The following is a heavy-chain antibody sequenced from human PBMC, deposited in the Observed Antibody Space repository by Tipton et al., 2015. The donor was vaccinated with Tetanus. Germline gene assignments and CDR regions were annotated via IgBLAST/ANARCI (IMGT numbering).Heavy chain of an antibody. CDR3: GKQNGGRWVVDH. CDR2: IKQDGTDY. V-gene: IGHV3-7*03. CDR1: GISFSDSF. Sequence: SLRLSCAASGISFSDSFMSWIRQAPGKGLEWVANIKQDGTDYRYVDSVKGRFTISRDNAKNSLYLQMNSLSADDTAVYYCGKQNGGRWVVDHWGQGTLVTVSS. J-gene: IGHJ4*02. D-gene: IGHD4-23*01.